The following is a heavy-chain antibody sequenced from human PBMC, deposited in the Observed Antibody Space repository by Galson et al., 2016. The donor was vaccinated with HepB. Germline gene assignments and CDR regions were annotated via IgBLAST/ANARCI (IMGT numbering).Heavy chain of an antibody. Sequence: LRLSCAASGFRFTSYGMHWIRQSPGKGLEWIGYIHYSGNTNYNPSLKSRVTMSRDTSKEQFSLKLTSVTAADTAVYYCAMTFKGAYWGQGTLVTVSS. D-gene: IGHD3-16*01. V-gene: IGHV4-59*01. CDR2: IHYSGNT. CDR3: AMTFKGAY. J-gene: IGHJ4*02. CDR1: GFRFTSYG.